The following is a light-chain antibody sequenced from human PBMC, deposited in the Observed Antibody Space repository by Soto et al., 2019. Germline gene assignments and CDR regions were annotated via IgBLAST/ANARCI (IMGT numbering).Light chain of an antibody. CDR1: QGISSF. V-gene: IGKV1-8*01. Sequence: GARVTITCRASQGISSFLAWYQQKSGKAPKLLMYAASTLQSGVPSRFSGSGSGTDFTLTISSLQSEDFATYYCQQYYLYPRSFGQGTKVDIK. CDR2: AAS. CDR3: QQYYLYPRS. J-gene: IGKJ1*01.